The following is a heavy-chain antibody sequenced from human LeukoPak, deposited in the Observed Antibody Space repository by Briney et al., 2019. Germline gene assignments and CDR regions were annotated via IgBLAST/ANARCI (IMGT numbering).Heavy chain of an antibody. Sequence: GGSLRLSCAASGFTFSSFTMNWVRQAPGKGLEWVSSITTSTSYIYYADSVKGRFTISRDNAKNSLYLQMNSLRAEDTAVYYCARDYSYGSGYLYWGQGTLVTVSS. CDR3: ARDYSYGSGYLY. CDR2: ITTSTSYI. D-gene: IGHD3-3*01. V-gene: IGHV3-21*01. J-gene: IGHJ4*02. CDR1: GFTFSSFT.